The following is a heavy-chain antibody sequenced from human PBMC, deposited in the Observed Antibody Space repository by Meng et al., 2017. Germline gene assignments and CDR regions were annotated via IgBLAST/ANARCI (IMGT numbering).Heavy chain of an antibody. D-gene: IGHD3-10*01. CDR2: IYSGGST. Sequence: LSLTCAASGFTVSSNYMSWVRQAPGKGLEWVSVIYSGGSTYYADSVKGRFTISRDNSKNTLYLQMSSLRAEDTAVYYSARGATSTYYYGSGAWDWFDPWGQGTLVTVSS. J-gene: IGHJ5*02. CDR1: GFTVSSNY. CDR3: ARGATSTYYYGSGAWDWFDP. V-gene: IGHV3-66*02.